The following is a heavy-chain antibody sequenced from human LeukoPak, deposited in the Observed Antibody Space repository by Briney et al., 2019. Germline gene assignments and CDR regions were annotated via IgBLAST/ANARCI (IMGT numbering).Heavy chain of an antibody. J-gene: IGHJ4*02. CDR3: ASDRGIAAAVPFDY. D-gene: IGHD6-13*01. CDR1: GGSISSYY. Sequence: SETLSLTCAVSGGSISSYYWSWIRQPPGKGLEWIGYIYYSGSTNYNPSLKSRVTISVDTSKNQFSLKLNSVTAADTAVYYCASDRGIAAAVPFDYWGQGTLVTVSS. CDR2: IYYSGST. V-gene: IGHV4-59*01.